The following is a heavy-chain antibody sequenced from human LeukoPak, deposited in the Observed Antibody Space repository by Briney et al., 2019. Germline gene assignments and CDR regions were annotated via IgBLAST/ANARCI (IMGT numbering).Heavy chain of an antibody. CDR2: IKQDGSEK. V-gene: IGHV3-7*01. J-gene: IGHJ4*02. CDR1: GFTFSSYW. Sequence: PGGPLRLSCAASGFTFSSYWMSWVRQAPGKGLEWVANIKQDGSEKYYVDSVKGRFTISRDNSKNTLYLQMNSLRAEDTAVYYCAKDGDCSGGSCYRTNNYFDYWGQGTLVTVSS. CDR3: AKDGDCSGGSCYRTNNYFDY. D-gene: IGHD2-15*01.